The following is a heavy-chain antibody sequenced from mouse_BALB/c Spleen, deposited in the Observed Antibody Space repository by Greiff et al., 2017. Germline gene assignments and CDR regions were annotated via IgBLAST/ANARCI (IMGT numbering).Heavy chain of an antibody. CDR3: ARIPDGYYGFAY. V-gene: IGHV1S81*02. Sequence: QVQLQQPGAELVKPGASVKLSCKASGYTFTSYWMPWVKQRPGPGLEWIGEINPSNGRTNYNEKFKSKATLTVDKSSSTAYMQLSSLTSEDSAVYYCARIPDGYYGFAYWGQGTLVTVSA. CDR2: INPSNGRT. D-gene: IGHD2-3*01. CDR1: GYTFTSYW. J-gene: IGHJ3*01.